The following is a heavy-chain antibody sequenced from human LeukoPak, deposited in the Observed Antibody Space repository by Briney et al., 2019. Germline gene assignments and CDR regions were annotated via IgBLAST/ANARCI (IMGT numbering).Heavy chain of an antibody. D-gene: IGHD3-22*01. J-gene: IGHJ4*02. CDR2: ISSSGDRT. CDR1: GFTFSHYW. Sequence: GGSLRLSCAPSGFTFSHYWMSWVRQAPGKGLEYVSVISSSGDRTYYANSVKGRFTISRDNSKNTLYLQMGSLRAEDMAVYYCARDVVGGSDSSATMGYWGQGTLVTVSS. V-gene: IGHV3-64*01. CDR3: ARDVVGGSDSSATMGY.